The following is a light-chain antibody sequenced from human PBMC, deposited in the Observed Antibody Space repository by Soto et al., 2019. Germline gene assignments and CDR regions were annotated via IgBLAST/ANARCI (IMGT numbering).Light chain of an antibody. J-gene: IGKJ2*01. CDR2: GTS. CDR1: QIIGSD. Sequence: DIQMTQSPSSLSASVGDMVTITCRASQIIGSDLNWYQQKPGKAPKLLVYGTSTLQGGVPSRFSGRGSGTHFTLTINGLQPDDFAVYYCQQGYQTPYTFGQGTK. CDR3: QQGYQTPYT. V-gene: IGKV1-39*01.